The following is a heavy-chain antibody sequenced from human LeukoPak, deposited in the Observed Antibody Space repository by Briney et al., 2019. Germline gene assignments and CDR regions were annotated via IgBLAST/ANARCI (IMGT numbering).Heavy chain of an antibody. D-gene: IGHD6-19*01. CDR2: IYPGDSDT. CDR3: ARSRVVAGIGGGYFDY. V-gene: IGHV5-51*01. J-gene: IGHJ4*02. Sequence: GESLKISCKGSGYSFTSYWIGWVRQMPGKGLEWMGIIYPGDSDTRYSPSFQGQVTISADKSISTAYLQWSSLKASDTAMYYCARSRVVAGIGGGYFDYWGQGTLVTVSS. CDR1: GYSFTSYW.